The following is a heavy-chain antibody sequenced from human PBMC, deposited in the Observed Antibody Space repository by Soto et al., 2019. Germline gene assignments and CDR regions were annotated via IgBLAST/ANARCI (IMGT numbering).Heavy chain of an antibody. CDR3: AKEHPSWRYSLDF. CDR1: YG. Sequence: YGGRCIRQDPGKGLEWVAVIPYYGTNEYYEDSVKGRFTISRDNSKNTLYLQMNSLRIEDTAVYFCAKEHPSWRYSLDFRGQ. D-gene: IGHD3-3*01. CDR2: IPYYGTNE. V-gene: IGHV3-30*18. J-gene: IGHJ1*01.